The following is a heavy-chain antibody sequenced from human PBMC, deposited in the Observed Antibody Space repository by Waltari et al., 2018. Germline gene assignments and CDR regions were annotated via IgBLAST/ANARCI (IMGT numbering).Heavy chain of an antibody. Sequence: VQLVESGGRVVQPGGSLTLSCPASGFTFISYGIHSLRKAPGKGLEVVAFIQNDGKTKYYADSVKGRFTVSRDNSDNTVYLETNSLRPEDTAVYYCVKDHDGSGSGTYWGQGSLVTVSA. CDR3: VKDHDGSGSGTY. CDR1: GFTFISYG. J-gene: IGHJ4*02. D-gene: IGHD3-10*01. CDR2: IQNDGKTK. V-gene: IGHV3-30*02.